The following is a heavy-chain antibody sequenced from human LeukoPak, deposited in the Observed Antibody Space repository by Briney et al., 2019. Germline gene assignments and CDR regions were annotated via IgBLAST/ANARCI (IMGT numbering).Heavy chain of an antibody. Sequence: NSSVTLSLTCTVSGGSISTYYWSWIRQPPGKGLEWIGYIYYSGSTNYNPSLKSRVTISVDTSKNQFSLKLSSVTAADTAVYYCARLVPGYGSGSYGYYFDYWGQGTLVTVSS. CDR3: ARLVPGYGSGSYGYYFDY. D-gene: IGHD3-10*01. V-gene: IGHV4-59*08. J-gene: IGHJ4*02. CDR2: IYYSGST. CDR1: GGSISTYY.